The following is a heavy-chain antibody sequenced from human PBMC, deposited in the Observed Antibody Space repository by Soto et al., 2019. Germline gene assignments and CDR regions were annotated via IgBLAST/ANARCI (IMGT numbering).Heavy chain of an antibody. Sequence: VQLVESGGGVVQPGRSLRLSCAASGFTFSSYGMHWVRQAPGKGLEWVAVIWYDGSNKYYADSVKGRFTISRDNSKNTLYLQMNSLRAEDTAVYYCARDRVVTIFGGYYYYGMDVWGQGTTVTVSS. CDR2: IWYDGSNK. V-gene: IGHV3-33*01. D-gene: IGHD3-3*01. J-gene: IGHJ6*02. CDR3: ARDRVVTIFGGYYYYGMDV. CDR1: GFTFSSYG.